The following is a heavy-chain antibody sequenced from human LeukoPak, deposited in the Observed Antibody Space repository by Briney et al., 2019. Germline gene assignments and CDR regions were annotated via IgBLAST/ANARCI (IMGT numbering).Heavy chain of an antibody. Sequence: SETLSLTCSVPGSSISSYYYSWIRQPAGEGLQWIGRVYPSEEKNYNPSLKSRVTMSLDTSKYQVSLKLTSVTAADTAVYFCARGIQGESFDYWGQGALVTVSS. CDR3: ARGIQGESFDY. J-gene: IGHJ4*02. D-gene: IGHD3-16*01. CDR1: GSSISSYY. CDR2: VYPSEEK. V-gene: IGHV4-4*07.